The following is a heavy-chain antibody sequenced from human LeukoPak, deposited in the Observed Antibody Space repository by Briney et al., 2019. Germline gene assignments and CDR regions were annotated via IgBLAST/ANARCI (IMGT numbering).Heavy chain of an antibody. J-gene: IGHJ3*02. CDR1: GGSISSYY. V-gene: IGHV4-59*12. CDR3: ARDPRYYYDSSGYYVHDAFDI. D-gene: IGHD3-22*01. CDR2: IYYSGST. Sequence: SETLSLTCTVSGGSISSYYWSWIRQPPGKGLEWIGYIYYSGSTNYNPSLKSRVTISVDTSKNQFSLKLSSVTAADTAVYYCARDPRYYYDSSGYYVHDAFDIWGQGTMVTVSS.